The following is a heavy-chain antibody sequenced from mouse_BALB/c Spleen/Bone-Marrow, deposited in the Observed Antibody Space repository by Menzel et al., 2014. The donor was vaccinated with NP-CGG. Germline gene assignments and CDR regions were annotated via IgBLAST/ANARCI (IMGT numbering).Heavy chain of an antibody. CDR2: ISSGGSYT. CDR3: ARQTYYGYDGYFDY. D-gene: IGHD2-9*01. CDR1: GFTFSSYG. J-gene: IGHJ2*01. Sequence: EVKLVESGGDLVKPGGSLKLSCAASGFTFSSYGMSWVRQTPDKRLEWVATISSGGSYTYYPDSVKGRFTISRDNAKNTLYPQMSSLKSEDTAMYYCARQTYYGYDGYFDYWGQGTTLTVSS. V-gene: IGHV5-6*01.